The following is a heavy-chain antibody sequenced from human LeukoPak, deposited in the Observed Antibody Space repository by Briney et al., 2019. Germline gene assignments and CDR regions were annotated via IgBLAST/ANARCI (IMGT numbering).Heavy chain of an antibody. D-gene: IGHD5-18*01. CDR2: IYTSGST. J-gene: IGHJ4*02. Sequence: SETLSPTCTVSGGSISSGSYYWSWIRQPAGKGLEWIGRIYTSGSTNYNPSLKSRVTISVDTSKNQFSLKLSSVTAADTAVYYCARARYGYFGYWGQGTLVTVSS. CDR3: ARARYGYFGY. V-gene: IGHV4-61*02. CDR1: GGSISSGSYY.